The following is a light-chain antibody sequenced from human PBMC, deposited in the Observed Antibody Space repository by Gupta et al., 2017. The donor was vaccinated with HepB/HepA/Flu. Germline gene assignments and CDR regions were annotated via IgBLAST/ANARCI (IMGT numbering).Light chain of an antibody. Sequence: DIQMTQSPSSLSASVGDRVTITCRASQSISSYLNWYQQKPGKAPKLLIYAASSLKRGVQSRFSGSGSGTDFTLTSSRLQTEDFETYYYQQSYNNPFGPGTKVDIK. J-gene: IGKJ3*01. V-gene: IGKV1-39*01. CDR2: AAS. CDR3: QQSYNNP. CDR1: QSISSY.